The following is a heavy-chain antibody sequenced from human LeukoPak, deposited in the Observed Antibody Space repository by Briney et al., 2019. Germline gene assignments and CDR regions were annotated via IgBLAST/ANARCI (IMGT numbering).Heavy chain of an antibody. J-gene: IGHJ4*02. D-gene: IGHD3-22*01. Sequence: ASVKVSCKASGYTFTSYYMHWVRQAPGEGLEWMGIINPTGGSTSYAQKFQGRVTMTRDMSTSTVYMELSSLRSEDTAVYYCARAYDGYYYFDYWGQGTLVTVSS. CDR3: ARAYDGYYYFDY. V-gene: IGHV1-46*01. CDR1: GYTFTSYY. CDR2: INPTGGST.